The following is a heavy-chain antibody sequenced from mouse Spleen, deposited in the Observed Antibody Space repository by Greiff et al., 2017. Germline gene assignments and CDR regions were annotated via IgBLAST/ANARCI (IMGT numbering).Heavy chain of an antibody. J-gene: IGHJ4*01. CDR1: GFNIKDDY. CDR2: IDPENGDT. D-gene: IGHD2-10*01. Sequence: VQLQQSGAELVRPGASVKLSCTASGFNIKDDYMHWVKQRPEQGLEWIGWIDPENGDTEYASKFQGKATITADTSSNTAYLQLSSLTSEDTAVYYCTRGAYYGAMDYWGQGTSVTVSS. V-gene: IGHV14-4*01. CDR3: TRGAYYGAMDY.